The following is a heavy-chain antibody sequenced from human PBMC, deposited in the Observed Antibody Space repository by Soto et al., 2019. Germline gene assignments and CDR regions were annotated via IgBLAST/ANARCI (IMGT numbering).Heavy chain of an antibody. D-gene: IGHD3-10*01. Sequence: LRLSCAASGFTFSDYYMSWIRQAPGKGLEWVSYISSSGSTIYYADSVKGGFTISRDNAKNSLYLQMNSLRAEDTAVYYCARDLYGSGSYYNVYAFDIWGQGTMVTFSS. V-gene: IGHV3-11*01. J-gene: IGHJ3*02. CDR3: ARDLYGSGSYYNVYAFDI. CDR1: GFTFSDYY. CDR2: ISSSGSTI.